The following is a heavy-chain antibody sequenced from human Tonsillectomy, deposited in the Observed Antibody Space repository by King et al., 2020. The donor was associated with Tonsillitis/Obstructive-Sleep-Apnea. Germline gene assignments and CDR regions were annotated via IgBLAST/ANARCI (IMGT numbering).Heavy chain of an antibody. CDR1: GITFSSYA. Sequence: QLVQSGGGLVQPGGSLRLSCAASGITFSSYAMSWVRQAPGKGLEWVATISGGGGSTYYADSVKGRFTISRDNSKNTLYLQMNSLRAEDTAVYYCAKAIVQGIIITIFDSWGQGTLVTVSS. D-gene: IGHD3-10*01. V-gene: IGHV3-23*04. CDR2: ISGGGGST. J-gene: IGHJ4*02. CDR3: AKAIVQGIIITIFDS.